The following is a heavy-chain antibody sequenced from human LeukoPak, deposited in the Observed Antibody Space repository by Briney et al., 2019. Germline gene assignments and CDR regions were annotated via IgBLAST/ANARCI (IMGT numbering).Heavy chain of an antibody. CDR1: GYTFTTYY. J-gene: IGHJ4*02. CDR2: INPSGGGT. Sequence: ASVKVSCKASGYTFTTYYMHWVRQAPGQGLEWMGVINPSGGGTTYAQKFQGTITMTRDTSTSTVYMELSSLRSEDTAIYYCARDSYYVTSGLVDYWGRGTLITVSS. V-gene: IGHV1-46*01. D-gene: IGHD3-22*01. CDR3: ARDSYYVTSGLVDY.